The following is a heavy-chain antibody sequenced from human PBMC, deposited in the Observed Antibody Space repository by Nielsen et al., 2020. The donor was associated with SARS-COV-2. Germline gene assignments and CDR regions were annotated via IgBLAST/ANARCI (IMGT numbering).Heavy chain of an antibody. CDR1: GFTFDDYA. CDR2: ISWNSGSI. D-gene: IGHD3-10*01. J-gene: IGHJ4*02. CDR3: AKGFYGSGGGPDY. Sequence: SLKISCAASGFTFDDYAMHWVRQAPGKGLEWVSGISWNSGSIGYADSVKGRFTISRDNAKNSLYLQMNSLRAEDTALYYCAKGFYGSGGGPDYWGQGTLVTVSS. V-gene: IGHV3-9*01.